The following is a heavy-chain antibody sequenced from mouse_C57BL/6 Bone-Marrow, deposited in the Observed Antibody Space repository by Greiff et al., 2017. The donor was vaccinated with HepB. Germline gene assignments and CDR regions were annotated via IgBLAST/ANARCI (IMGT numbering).Heavy chain of an antibody. CDR1: GYTFTSYW. Sequence: QVQLKQPGTELVKPGASVKLSCKASGYTFTSYWMHWVKQRPGQGLEWIGNINPSNGGTNYNEKFKSKATLTVDKSSSTAYMQLRSLTSEDSAVYYCADSSGYGDAMDYWGQGTSVTVSS. D-gene: IGHD3-2*02. V-gene: IGHV1-53*01. J-gene: IGHJ4*01. CDR2: INPSNGGT. CDR3: ADSSGYGDAMDY.